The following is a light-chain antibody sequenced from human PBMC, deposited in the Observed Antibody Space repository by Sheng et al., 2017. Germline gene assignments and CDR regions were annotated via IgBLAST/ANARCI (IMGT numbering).Light chain of an antibody. CDR3: QQYGSSPRT. CDR1: QTISTY. J-gene: IGKJ3*01. CDR2: GIS. Sequence: EIVMTQSPATLSLSPGDTATLSCRASQTISTYLAWYQQKPGQAPRLLIYGISSRATGIPDRFSGSGSGTDFTLTISRLEPEDSAVYYCQQYGSSPRTFGP. V-gene: IGKV3-20*01.